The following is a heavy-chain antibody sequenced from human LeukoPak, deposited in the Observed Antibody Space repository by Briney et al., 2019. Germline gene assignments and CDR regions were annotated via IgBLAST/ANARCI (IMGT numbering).Heavy chain of an antibody. CDR2: IYSGGST. CDR1: GFTVSNKY. Sequence: GESLRLSCAASGFTVSNKYMSWVRQAPGRGLEWVSVIYSGGSTYYADSVKGRFSISRDKSKNTLYLQMNSLRAEDTALYYCAREMYCSGGSCYGDAFDIWGQGTMVTVSS. J-gene: IGHJ3*02. D-gene: IGHD2-15*01. CDR3: AREMYCSGGSCYGDAFDI. V-gene: IGHV3-66*01.